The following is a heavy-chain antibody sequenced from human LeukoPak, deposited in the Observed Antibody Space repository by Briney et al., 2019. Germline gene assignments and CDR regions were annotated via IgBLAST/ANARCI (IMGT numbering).Heavy chain of an antibody. D-gene: IGHD6-13*01. J-gene: IGHJ5*02. CDR1: GGSISGSSYC. CDR3: ARHDASLAAADFDP. CDR2: IYYSGST. V-gene: IGHV4-39*01. Sequence: SETLSLTCTVSGGSISGSSYCWGWIRQPPGKGLEWIGSIYYSGSTYYNPSLKSRVTISVDTSKNQFSLKLSSVTAADTAVYYCARHDASLAAADFDPWGQGTLVTVSS.